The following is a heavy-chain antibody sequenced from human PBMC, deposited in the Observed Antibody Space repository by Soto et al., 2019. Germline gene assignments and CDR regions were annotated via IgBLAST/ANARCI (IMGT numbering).Heavy chain of an antibody. J-gene: IGHJ5*02. D-gene: IGHD1-1*01. CDR1: GFTFTNYA. V-gene: IGHV3-23*01. CDR2: ISGGGGST. Sequence: EVQLLESGGGLVQPGGSLRLSCAASGFTFTNYAMSWVRQAPGTGLEWVSAISGGGGSTYYADSVKGRFTISRDNSKNTLYLQMHSLRAEDTAVYYCAKGPPWNDESWFDPWGQGTLVTVSS. CDR3: AKGPPWNDESWFDP.